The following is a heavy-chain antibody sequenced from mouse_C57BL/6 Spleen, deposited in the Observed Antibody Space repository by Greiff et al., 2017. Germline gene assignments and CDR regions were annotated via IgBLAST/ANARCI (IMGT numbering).Heavy chain of an antibody. CDR1: GYSITSGYY. J-gene: IGHJ2*01. D-gene: IGHD4-1*01. V-gene: IGHV3-6*01. CDR3: ARLGYYFDY. Sequence: EVKLQESGPGLVKPSQSLSLTCSVTGYSITSGYYWNWIRQFPGNKLEWMGYISYDGSNNYNPSLKNRISITRDTSKNQFFLKLNSVTTEDTATYYCARLGYYFDYWGQGTTLTVSS. CDR2: ISYDGSN.